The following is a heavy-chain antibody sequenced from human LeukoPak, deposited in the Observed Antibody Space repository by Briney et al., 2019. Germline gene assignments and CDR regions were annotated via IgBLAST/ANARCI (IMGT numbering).Heavy chain of an antibody. CDR1: GFTFSNYG. D-gene: IGHD2/OR15-2a*01. V-gene: IGHV3-33*08. CDR2: IWYDGSNK. J-gene: IGHJ4*02. CDR3: AREGPRGNSQFDY. Sequence: PGRSLRLSCAASGFTFSNYGMHWARQAPGKGLEWVALIWYDGSNKYYTDSVKGRLTISRDNSKDTLFLQMNGLRAEDTAVYYCAREGPRGNSQFDYWGQGTLVTVSS.